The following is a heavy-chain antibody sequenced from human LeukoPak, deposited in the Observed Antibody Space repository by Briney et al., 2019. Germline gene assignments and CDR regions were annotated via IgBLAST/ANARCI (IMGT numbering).Heavy chain of an antibody. CDR1: GGSISGYY. D-gene: IGHD3-10*01. CDR2: IYYSGTT. V-gene: IGHV4-59*08. J-gene: IGHJ5*02. CDR3: ARAETNYYGSGSSTWFDP. Sequence: SETLSLICTVSGGSISGYYWSWIRQPPGKGLEWLGYIYYSGTTIYNPSLKSRVTISIDTSKNQFSLKMSSVTAADTAVYYCARAETNYYGSGSSTWFDPWGQGTLVTVSS.